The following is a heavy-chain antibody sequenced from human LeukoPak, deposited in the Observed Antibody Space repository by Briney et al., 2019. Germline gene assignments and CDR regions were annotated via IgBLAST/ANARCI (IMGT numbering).Heavy chain of an antibody. D-gene: IGHD6-19*01. CDR3: ATIVSDSSGWYHFDH. Sequence: PGGSLRLSCAASGFTVSSKYMAWVRQAPGKGLEWVSFINSGGTTNYADSVKGRFTISRDYSKNTLNLQMNSLRAEDTAVYCCATIVSDSSGWYHFDHWGQGALVTVSS. J-gene: IGHJ4*02. V-gene: IGHV3-66*01. CDR2: INSGGTT. CDR1: GFTVSSKY.